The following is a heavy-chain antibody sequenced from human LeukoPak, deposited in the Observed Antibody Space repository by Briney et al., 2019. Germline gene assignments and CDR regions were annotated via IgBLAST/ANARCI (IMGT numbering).Heavy chain of an antibody. Sequence: GGSLGLSCAASGFTFSSYAMSWVRQARAKALQVVSAISGSGGSTYYADSVKGRFTISRDNSKNTLYLQMNSLRAEDTAVYYCAKGRGYSYGKVDYWGQGTLVTVSS. D-gene: IGHD5-18*01. CDR3: AKGRGYSYGKVDY. CDR2: ISGSGGST. V-gene: IGHV3-23*01. J-gene: IGHJ4*02. CDR1: GFTFSSYA.